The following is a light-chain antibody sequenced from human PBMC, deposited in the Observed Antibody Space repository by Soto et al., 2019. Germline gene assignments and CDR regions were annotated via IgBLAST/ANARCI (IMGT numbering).Light chain of an antibody. J-gene: IGKJ1*01. CDR3: QQRSNWPPP. CDR2: DAS. CDR1: QTISSY. V-gene: IGKV3-11*01. Sequence: ESVLTQSPATLSLSPGERATLSCRASQTISSYLAWYQQKPGQPPRLLIYDASNRATGIPARFSGSGSGTDFTLTISSLEPEDFAVYYCQQRSNWPPPFGQGTKVDIK.